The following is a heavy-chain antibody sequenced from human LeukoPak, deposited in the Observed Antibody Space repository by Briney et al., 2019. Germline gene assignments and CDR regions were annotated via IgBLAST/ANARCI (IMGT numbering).Heavy chain of an antibody. CDR1: GFTFSRYW. CDR2: LKTDGSRT. V-gene: IGHV3-74*03. D-gene: IGHD4-23*01. J-gene: IGHJ4*02. Sequence: GSLRLSCAASGFTFSRYWMNWVRHAPGKGLVWVSRLKTDGSRTTYADSVKGRFTISRDNAKNTLYLQMNSLRAEDTAVYYCVRGYGGNHHPLLDHWGQGTLVTVSS. CDR3: VRGYGGNHHPLLDH.